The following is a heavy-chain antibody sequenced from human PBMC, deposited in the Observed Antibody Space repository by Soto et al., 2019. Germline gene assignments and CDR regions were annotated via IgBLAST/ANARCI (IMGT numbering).Heavy chain of an antibody. CDR3: ARRGSGSYYDY. D-gene: IGHD1-26*01. CDR2: ISGSGGST. J-gene: IGHJ4*02. CDR1: GFTFSSYA. V-gene: IGHV3-23*01. Sequence: EVQLLESGGGLVQPGGSLRLSCAASGFTFSSYAMRWVRQAPGKGLEWVSAISGSGGSTYYADSVKGRFTISRDKSNNTLYLQMNSLRAEDTAVYYCARRGSGSYYDYWGQGTLVTVSS.